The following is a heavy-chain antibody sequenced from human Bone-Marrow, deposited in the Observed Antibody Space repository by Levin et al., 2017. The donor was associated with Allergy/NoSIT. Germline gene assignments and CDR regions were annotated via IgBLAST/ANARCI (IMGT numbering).Heavy chain of an antibody. V-gene: IGHV4-39*01. CDR1: GASITTPDSY. CDR2: ISYGGKP. J-gene: IGHJ4*02. CDR3: ARRSSVSAAITFDS. Sequence: SETLSLTCTVSGASITTPDSYWAWIRQAPGQGLEWIASISYGGKPYYSPSLKGRVTISEDTSKNQFFLKLTSVTAADRAVYYCARRSSVSAAITFDSWGQGTLLTVSS. D-gene: IGHD3-16*01.